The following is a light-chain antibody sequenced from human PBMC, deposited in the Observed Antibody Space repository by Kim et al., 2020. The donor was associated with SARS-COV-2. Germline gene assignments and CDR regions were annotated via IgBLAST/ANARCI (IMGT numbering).Light chain of an antibody. J-gene: IGLJ2*01. Sequence: VCQGQTARTTCSGDALPKQYAYWYQQKPGQAPVLFIYKDSERPSGIPERFSGSSSGTTVTLTISGVQAEDEAYYYCQSADSSGTVVFGGGTQLTVL. CDR1: ALPKQY. V-gene: IGLV3-25*03. CDR3: QSADSSGTVV. CDR2: KDS.